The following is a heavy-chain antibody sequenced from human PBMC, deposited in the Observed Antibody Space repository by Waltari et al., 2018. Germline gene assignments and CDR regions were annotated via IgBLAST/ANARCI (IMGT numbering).Heavy chain of an antibody. CDR1: CDSVSYGDL. CDR2: VHGSGRT. J-gene: IGHJ4*02. CDR3: ARDRGRGLYLDS. V-gene: IGHV4-4*02. D-gene: IGHD2-15*01. Sequence: QLQLQESGPGLVKPSGTLSPTCPVSCDSVSYGDLWSWVRQTPGKGREWIGQVHGSGRTNYNPSFASRVTVAVDTSNNRFSLKVISATAADTGVYYCARDRGRGLYLDSWGPGTLVTVSP.